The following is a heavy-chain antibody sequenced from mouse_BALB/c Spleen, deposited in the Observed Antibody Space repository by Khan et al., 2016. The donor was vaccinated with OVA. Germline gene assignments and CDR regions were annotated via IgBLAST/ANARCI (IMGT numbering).Heavy chain of an antibody. J-gene: IGHJ2*01. CDR2: INPHIGET. CDR1: GYSFTGYF. CDR3: TRIYRSDFDY. D-gene: IGHD1-1*01. Sequence: VQLQQSGPELVRPGASVKISCTASGYSFTGYFMNWVMQSHGKSLEWIGRINPHIGETFYNQRFKDKATLTVDESSSTANMELRSLASVDSAVYYCTRIYRSDFDYWGQGTTLTVSP. V-gene: IGHV1-20*02.